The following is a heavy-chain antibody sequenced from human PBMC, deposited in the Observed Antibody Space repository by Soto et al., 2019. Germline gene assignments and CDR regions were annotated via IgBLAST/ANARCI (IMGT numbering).Heavy chain of an antibody. V-gene: IGHV1-69*12. CDR3: ARGSGTTFGVGIGNKNWFDP. CDR1: GGTFSSYA. Sequence: QVQLVQSGAEVKKPGSSVKVSCKASGGTFSSYAISWVRQAPGQGLEWMGGIIPIFGTANYAQKFQGRVTIPADESTSTAYMELSSLRSEDTAVYYCARGSGTTFGVGIGNKNWFDPWGQGTLVTVSS. D-gene: IGHD1-7*01. J-gene: IGHJ5*02. CDR2: IIPIFGTA.